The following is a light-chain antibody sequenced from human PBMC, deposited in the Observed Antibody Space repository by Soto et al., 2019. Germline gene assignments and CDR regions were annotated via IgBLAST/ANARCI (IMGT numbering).Light chain of an antibody. V-gene: IGLV2-23*01. J-gene: IGLJ3*02. CDR2: EGN. Sequence: QSALTQPASVSESPGQSISISCGGGRNDIGTYNLVSWYQQHPGKAPKLIIYEGNKRPSGVSNRFSGSRSGNTASLTISGLQAEDEADYYCCSYKDGSSLLFGGGTKVTVL. CDR3: CSYKDGSSLL. CDR1: RNDIGTYNL.